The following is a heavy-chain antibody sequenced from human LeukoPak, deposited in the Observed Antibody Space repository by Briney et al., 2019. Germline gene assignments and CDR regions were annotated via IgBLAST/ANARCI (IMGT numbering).Heavy chain of an antibody. CDR3: ARNVLGYSSGWYPADAFDI. CDR1: GGSISSYY. D-gene: IGHD6-19*01. V-gene: IGHV4-59*01. Sequence: PSETLSLTCTVSGGSISSYYWSWIRQPPGKGLEWIGYIYYSGSTNYNPSLKSRVTIAVDTSKNQFSLKLSSVTAADTAVYYCARNVLGYSSGWYPADAFDIWGQGTMVTVSS. J-gene: IGHJ3*02. CDR2: IYYSGST.